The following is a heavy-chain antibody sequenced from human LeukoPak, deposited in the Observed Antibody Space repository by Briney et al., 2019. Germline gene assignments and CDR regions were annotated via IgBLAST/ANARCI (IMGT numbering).Heavy chain of an antibody. V-gene: IGHV3-7*01. Sequence: GGSLRLSFAAFGFTFSSYWVSWVRQAPGKGLEWVANIKQDGSEKYYVDSVKGRFTISRDNAKNSLYLQMNSLRAEDTAVYYCARDVRDCSSTSCYSDAFDIWGQGTMVTVSS. CDR3: ARDVRDCSSTSCYSDAFDI. CDR1: GFTFSSYW. J-gene: IGHJ3*02. D-gene: IGHD2-2*02. CDR2: IKQDGSEK.